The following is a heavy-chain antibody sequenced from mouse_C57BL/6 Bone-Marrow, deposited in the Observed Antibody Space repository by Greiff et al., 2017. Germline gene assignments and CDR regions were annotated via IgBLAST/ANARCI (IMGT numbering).Heavy chain of an antibody. J-gene: IGHJ2*01. D-gene: IGHD1-1*01. V-gene: IGHV1-15*01. CDR3: TRGGDITTVVADY. Sequence: QVQLQQSGAELVRPGASVTLSCKASGYTFTDYEMNWVKQTPVHGLEWIGAIDPETGGTAYNQKFKGKAILTADKSSSTAYMELRSLSSESSADYYVTRGGDITTVVADYWGQGTTLTVSS. CDR2: IDPETGGT. CDR1: GYTFTDYE.